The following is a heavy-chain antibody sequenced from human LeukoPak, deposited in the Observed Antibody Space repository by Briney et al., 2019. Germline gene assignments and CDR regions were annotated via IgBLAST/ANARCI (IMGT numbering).Heavy chain of an antibody. J-gene: IGHJ3*02. Sequence: SETLSLTCAVYGGSLSGYYWSWIRQPSGKGLEWIGEINHSGSTNYNPSLKSRVTISVDTSKNQFSLKLSSVTAADTAVYYCARGEDAFDIWGQGTMVTVSS. CDR3: ARGEDAFDI. CDR1: GGSLSGYY. V-gene: IGHV4-34*01. CDR2: INHSGST.